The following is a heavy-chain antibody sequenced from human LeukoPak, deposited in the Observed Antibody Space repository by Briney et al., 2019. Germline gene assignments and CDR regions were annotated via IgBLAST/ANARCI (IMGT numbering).Heavy chain of an antibody. Sequence: GGSLRLSCVGSGFIFDDYGMHWVRQVPGKGLEWVSGTNWNSVTIGYADSVKGRFTISRDNSKNTLYLQMNSLRAEDTAVYYCAKEVDYGDYVDYFDYWGQGTLVTVSS. CDR1: GFIFDDYG. V-gene: IGHV3-9*01. J-gene: IGHJ4*02. CDR2: TNWNSVTI. CDR3: AKEVDYGDYVDYFDY. D-gene: IGHD4-17*01.